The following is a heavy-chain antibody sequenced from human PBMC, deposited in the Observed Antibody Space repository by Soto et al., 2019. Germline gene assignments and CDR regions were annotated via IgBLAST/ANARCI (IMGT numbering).Heavy chain of an antibody. CDR2: IYYSGST. CDR1: GGSISSSSYY. D-gene: IGHD3-22*01. V-gene: IGHV4-39*01. J-gene: IGHJ3*02. Sequence: SQTLSLTCPVSGGSISSSSYYWGWIRQPPGKGLEWIGSIYYSGSTYYNPSLKSRVTISVDTSKNQFSLKLSSVTAADTAVYYCARQFGGYYDSSGYYAFDIWGQGTMVTVSS. CDR3: ARQFGGYYDSSGYYAFDI.